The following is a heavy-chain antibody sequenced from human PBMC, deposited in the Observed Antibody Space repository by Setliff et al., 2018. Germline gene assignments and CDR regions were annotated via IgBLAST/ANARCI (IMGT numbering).Heavy chain of an antibody. CDR2: IIPILGIT. D-gene: IGHD2-21*02. CDR3: AGTDAYCAGDCSIS. Sequence: SVKVSCKASGGAFSTYSLSWVRQAPGQGFGWVGRIIPILGITNYAQRSQGRVTITADDSTSTIYMDVSSLRAKDTATYYCAGTDAYCAGDCSISWGQGTLVTVS. V-gene: IGHV1-69*13. CDR1: GGAFSTYS. J-gene: IGHJ5*02.